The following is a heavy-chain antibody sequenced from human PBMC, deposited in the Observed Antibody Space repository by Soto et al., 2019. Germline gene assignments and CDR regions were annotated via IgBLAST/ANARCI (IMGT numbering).Heavy chain of an antibody. D-gene: IGHD1-26*01. CDR1: GFSFSYYL. CDR2: IDTDGSTT. J-gene: IGHJ4*02. CDR3: SRGGGFSGNYL. V-gene: IGHV3-74*01. Sequence: GGSLRLSCPASGFSFSYYLMHWVRQAPGKGLVWVSCIDTDGSTTTYADSVKGRFTISRDNVKNTLYLQMDSLRAEDTALYYCSRGGGFSGNYLGGQGTLVTVSS.